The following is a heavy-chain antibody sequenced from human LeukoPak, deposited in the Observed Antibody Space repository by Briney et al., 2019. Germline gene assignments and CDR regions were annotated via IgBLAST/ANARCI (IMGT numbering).Heavy chain of an antibody. J-gene: IGHJ4*02. CDR1: GYTFTSYD. V-gene: IGHV1-8*01. Sequence: ASVKVSCKASGYTFTSYDINWVRQATGQGLEWMGWMNPNSGNTGYAQKFQGRVTMNRNTSISTAYMELSSLRSEDTAVYYCARGGYNWNSRGTDYWGQGTLVTVSS. CDR3: ARGGYNWNSRGTDY. D-gene: IGHD1-7*01. CDR2: MNPNSGNT.